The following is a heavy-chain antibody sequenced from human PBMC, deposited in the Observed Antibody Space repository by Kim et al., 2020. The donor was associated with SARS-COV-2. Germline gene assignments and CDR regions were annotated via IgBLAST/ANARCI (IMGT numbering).Heavy chain of an antibody. CDR1: GYSFTNYW. J-gene: IGHJ4*02. V-gene: IGHV5-51*01. CDR2: MNPANSDT. CDR3: ARGQNFVWDY. D-gene: IGHD2-8*01. Sequence: GESLKISCKGSGYSFTNYWIGWVRQIPGKGLEWMVIMNPANSDTRYSPSFQGQVTMSADKSISTAYLQWSSLKASDTAVYYCARGQNFVWDYLGQGTLVTVSS.